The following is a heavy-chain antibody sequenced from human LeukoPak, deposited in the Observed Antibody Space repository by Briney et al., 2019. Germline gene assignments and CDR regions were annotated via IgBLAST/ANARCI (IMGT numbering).Heavy chain of an antibody. D-gene: IGHD2-21*02. CDR3: ATGEEVVTALYGMDV. CDR1: GYTLTELS. J-gene: IGHJ6*02. V-gene: IGHV1-24*01. Sequence: ASVKVSCKVSGYTLTELSMHWVRQAPGKGLERMGGFDPEDGETIYAQKFQGRVTMTEDTSTDTAYMELSSLRSEDTAVYYCATGEEVVTALYGMDVWGQGATVTVSS. CDR2: FDPEDGET.